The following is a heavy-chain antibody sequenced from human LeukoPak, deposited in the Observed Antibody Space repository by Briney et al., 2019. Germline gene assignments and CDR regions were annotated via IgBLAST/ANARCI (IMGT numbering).Heavy chain of an antibody. Sequence: KSSETLSLTCAVYGGSFSGYYWSWIRQPPGRGLEWIGEINHSGSTNYNPSLKSRVTISVDTSKNQFSLKLSSVTAADTAVYYCARGMVEMATGPVWFDPWGQGTLVTVSS. CDR3: ARGMVEMATGPVWFDP. CDR1: GGSFSGYY. J-gene: IGHJ5*02. D-gene: IGHD5-24*01. V-gene: IGHV4-34*01. CDR2: INHSGST.